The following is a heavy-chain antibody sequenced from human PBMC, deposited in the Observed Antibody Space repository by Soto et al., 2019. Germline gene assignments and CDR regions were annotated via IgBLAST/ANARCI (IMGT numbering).Heavy chain of an antibody. J-gene: IGHJ4*02. Sequence: EVQLLESGGGLVQPGGSLRLSCTASGFTFSSYAMSWVRQAPGKGLEWVSAISGSGGSTYYADSVKGRFTISRDNSKNTLYLQMNSPRAEDTAVYYCANLGYDYLWGSYRYPPFDYWGQGTLVTVSS. CDR2: ISGSGGST. V-gene: IGHV3-23*01. CDR1: GFTFSSYA. CDR3: ANLGYDYLWGSYRYPPFDY. D-gene: IGHD3-16*02.